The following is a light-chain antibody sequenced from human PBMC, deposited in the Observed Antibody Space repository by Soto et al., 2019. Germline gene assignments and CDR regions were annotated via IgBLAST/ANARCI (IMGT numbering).Light chain of an antibody. V-gene: IGLV2-14*03. Sequence: QSALTQPASVSGSPGQSIAISXTGTSSDVGSYNYVSLYQQHPDKAPRLIIYDVSNRPSGVSDRFSGSKSGNTASLTISGLQAEDEADYYCTSYTGSSTPYVFGVGTKLTVL. CDR3: TSYTGSSTPYV. CDR2: DVS. J-gene: IGLJ1*01. CDR1: SSDVGSYNY.